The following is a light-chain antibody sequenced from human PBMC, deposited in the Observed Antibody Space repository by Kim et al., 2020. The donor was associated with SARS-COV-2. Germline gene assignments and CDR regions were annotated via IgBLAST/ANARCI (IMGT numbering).Light chain of an antibody. J-gene: IGLJ1*01. CDR2: LNSDGSH. V-gene: IGLV4-69*01. CDR1: SGHSSYA. Sequence: ASVKRTCTLSSGHSSYAIAWHQQQPEKGPRYLMKLNSDGSHSKGDGIPDRFSGSSSGAERYLTISSLQSEDEADYYCQTWGTGIGVFGTGTKVTVL. CDR3: QTWGTGIGV.